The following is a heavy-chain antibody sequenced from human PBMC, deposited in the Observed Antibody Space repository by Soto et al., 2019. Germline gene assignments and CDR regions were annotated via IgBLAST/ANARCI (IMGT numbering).Heavy chain of an antibody. CDR2: INHSGST. CDR1: GGSFSGYY. V-gene: IGHV4-34*01. J-gene: IGHJ3*02. D-gene: IGHD1-26*01. Sequence: SETLSLTCAVYGGSFSGYYWSWIRQPPGKGLEWIGEINHSGSTNYNPSLKSRGTISVDTAKNQFSQKLSSVTAADTAVYYCARRGELSDAFDIWGQGTMVTVSS. CDR3: ARRGELSDAFDI.